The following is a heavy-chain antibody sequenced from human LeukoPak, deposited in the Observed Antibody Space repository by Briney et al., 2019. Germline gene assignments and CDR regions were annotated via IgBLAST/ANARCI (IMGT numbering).Heavy chain of an antibody. Sequence: ASVKVPCKASRYTFTSYYMHWVRQAPGQGLEWMGIINPSGGSTSYAQKFQGRVTMTRDTSTSTVYMELSSLRSEDTAVYYCARDHYYGSGSYQRTFDYWGQGTLVTVSS. CDR2: INPSGGST. V-gene: IGHV1-46*01. D-gene: IGHD3-10*01. CDR1: RYTFTSYY. CDR3: ARDHYYGSGSYQRTFDY. J-gene: IGHJ4*02.